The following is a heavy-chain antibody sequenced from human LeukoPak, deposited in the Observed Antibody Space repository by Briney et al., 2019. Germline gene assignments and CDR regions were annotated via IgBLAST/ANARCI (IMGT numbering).Heavy chain of an antibody. J-gene: IGHJ5*02. D-gene: IGHD3-10*01. CDR3: AKGYYASGSYGWFDP. V-gene: IGHV1-2*02. CDR1: GYTFTGYY. Sequence: ASVKVSCKASGYTFTGYYMHWVRQAPGQGLEWMGWINPNSGGTNYAQKFQGRVTMARDTSISTAYMELSRLRAEDTAVYYCAKGYYASGSYGWFDPWGQGTLVTVSS. CDR2: INPNSGGT.